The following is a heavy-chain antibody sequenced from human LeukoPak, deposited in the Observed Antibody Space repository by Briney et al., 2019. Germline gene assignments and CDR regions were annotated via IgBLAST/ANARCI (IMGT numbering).Heavy chain of an antibody. J-gene: IGHJ5*02. CDR1: GGSISSGGYS. CDR3: ARSLGYSGSYYWFDP. V-gene: IGHV4-30-2*01. CDR2: IYHSGST. Sequence: PSQTLSLTCAVSGGSISSGGYSWSWLRQPPGKGLEWIGYIYHSGSTYYNPSLKSRVTISVDRSKNQFSLKLSSVTAADTAVYYCARSLGYSGSYYWFDPWGQGTLVTVSS. D-gene: IGHD1-26*01.